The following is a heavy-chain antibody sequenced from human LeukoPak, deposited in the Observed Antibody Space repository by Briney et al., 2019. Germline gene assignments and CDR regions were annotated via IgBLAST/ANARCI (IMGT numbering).Heavy chain of an antibody. CDR3: ARSYRSYYYYYMDV. D-gene: IGHD1-26*01. CDR2: IIPILGTA. CDR1: GGTFSSYA. V-gene: IGHV1-69*13. J-gene: IGHJ6*03. Sequence: SVKVSCKASGGTFSSYAISWVRQAPGQGLEWMGGIIPILGTANYAQKFQGRVTITADESTSTAYMELSSLRSEDTAVYYCARSYRSYYYYYMDVWDKGTTVTISS.